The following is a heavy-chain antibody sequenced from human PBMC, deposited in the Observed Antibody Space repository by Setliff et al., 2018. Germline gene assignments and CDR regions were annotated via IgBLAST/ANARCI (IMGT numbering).Heavy chain of an antibody. Sequence: ASVKVSCKTSGYTFTNYGITWVRQAPGQGLEWMGWINNYSFKTTYPQKFLDRVTVTTDTSPTTAYMELKNLRSYDTAVYYCARINFYVSSGYYYAPDFWGQGTLVTVSS. J-gene: IGHJ4*02. CDR1: GYTFTNYG. CDR2: INNYSFKT. V-gene: IGHV1-18*01. D-gene: IGHD3-22*01. CDR3: ARINFYVSSGYYYAPDF.